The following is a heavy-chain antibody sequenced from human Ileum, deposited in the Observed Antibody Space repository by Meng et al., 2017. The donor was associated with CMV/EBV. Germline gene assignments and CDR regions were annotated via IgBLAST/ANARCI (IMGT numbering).Heavy chain of an antibody. CDR2: ISSSGSI. CDR1: DGAIRYYY. V-gene: IGHV4-4*07. J-gene: IGHJ4*02. CDR3: ARAEADTGNFEY. Sequence: VDVQGAGPGLVKLCEPLSLTGTVTDGAIRYYYWSWIRKSADKGLEWIGRISSSGSINYNPSLESRLTLSVDTSKKQLSLKLSSVTAADTAVYYCARAEADTGNFEYWGQGTLVTVSS. D-gene: IGHD6-19*01.